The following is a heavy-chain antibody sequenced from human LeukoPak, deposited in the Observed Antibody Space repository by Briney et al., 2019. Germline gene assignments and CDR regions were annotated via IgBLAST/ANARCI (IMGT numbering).Heavy chain of an antibody. D-gene: IGHD6-13*01. CDR3: RAAADLNDY. CDR2: IGSKADSYTT. CDR1: GFTFSGSA. Sequence: GGSLKLSCAASGFTFSGSAMRWVRQASGKGLEWLGRIGSKADSYTTAYAASVKGRFIVSRDDSKNTAYLQMNSLKTEDTAVYYCRAAADLNDYWGQGTLVTVSS. J-gene: IGHJ4*02. V-gene: IGHV3-73*01.